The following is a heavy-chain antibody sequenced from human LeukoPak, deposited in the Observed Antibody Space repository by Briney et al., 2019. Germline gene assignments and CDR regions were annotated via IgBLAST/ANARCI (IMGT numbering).Heavy chain of an antibody. CDR2: ITPILGIA. J-gene: IGHJ4*02. Sequence: SVKVSCKASGGTFSSYAISWVRQAPGQGLEWMGRITPILGIANYAQKFQGRVTITADKSTSTAYMELSSLRSEDTAVYYRARDEGEYYYGSGSYSPFDYWGQGTLVTVSS. V-gene: IGHV1-69*04. D-gene: IGHD3-10*01. CDR3: ARDEGEYYYGSGSYSPFDY. CDR1: GGTFSSYA.